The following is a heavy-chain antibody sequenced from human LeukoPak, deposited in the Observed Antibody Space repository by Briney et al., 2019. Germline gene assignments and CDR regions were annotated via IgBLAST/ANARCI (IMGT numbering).Heavy chain of an antibody. CDR2: ISSSSSYT. CDR1: GFTFSDYY. J-gene: IGHJ5*02. CDR3: ARETRTLGVAATSWFDP. D-gene: IGHD2-15*01. V-gene: IGHV3-11*06. Sequence: PGGSLRPSCAASGFTFSDYYMSWIRQAPGKGLEWVSYISSSSSYTNYADSVKGRFTISRDNAKNSLYLQMNSLRAEDTAVYYCARETRTLGVAATSWFDPWGQGTLVTVSS.